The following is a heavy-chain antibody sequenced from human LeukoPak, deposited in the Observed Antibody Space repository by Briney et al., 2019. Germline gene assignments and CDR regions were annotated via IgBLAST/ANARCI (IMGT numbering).Heavy chain of an antibody. CDR3: AKALVGAILGGRGFEY. CDR2: ISASGGST. V-gene: IGHV3-23*01. CDR1: GFTFSSYA. Sequence: GGSLRLSCAASGFTFSSYAMSWVRQAPGKGPEWVSAISASGGSTYYADSVKGRFIISRDNSKNTLYLQMNSLRAEDTAVFYCAKALVGAILGGRGFEYWGQGTLVSVSS. J-gene: IGHJ4*02. D-gene: IGHD1-26*01.